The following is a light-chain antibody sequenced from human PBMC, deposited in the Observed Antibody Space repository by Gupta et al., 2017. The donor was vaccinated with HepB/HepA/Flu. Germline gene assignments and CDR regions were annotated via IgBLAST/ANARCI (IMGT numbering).Light chain of an antibody. Sequence: NFMLTQPPSVSESPGKTVTFSCTGSSGSIASNYVQWYQHRPGSAPTTVIYEDNQRHSGATDRCSGSIDSASNAASLTISGLKTEDAADYYCQSYDSSNRWGFGGGTKLTGL. CDR1: SGSIASNY. J-gene: IGLJ3*02. CDR3: QSYDSSNRWG. CDR2: EDN. V-gene: IGLV6-57*02.